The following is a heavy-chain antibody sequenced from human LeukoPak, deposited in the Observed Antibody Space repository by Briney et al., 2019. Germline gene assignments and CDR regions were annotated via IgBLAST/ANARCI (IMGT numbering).Heavy chain of an antibody. Sequence: PGASVKVSCKASGYTFTGHYMHWVRQAPGQGLEWMGWINPNSGGTNYAQKFQGRVTMTRDTSISTAYMELSRLRSDDTAVYYCARVEWLLPPHYYYYGMDVWGQGTTVTVSS. J-gene: IGHJ6*02. CDR3: ARVEWLLPPHYYYYGMDV. CDR1: GYTFTGHY. CDR2: INPNSGGT. D-gene: IGHD3-22*01. V-gene: IGHV1-2*02.